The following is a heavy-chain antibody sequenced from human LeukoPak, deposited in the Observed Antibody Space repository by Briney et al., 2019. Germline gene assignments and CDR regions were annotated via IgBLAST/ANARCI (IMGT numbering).Heavy chain of an antibody. CDR3: ARHYYGSGSYYFDY. Sequence: GGSLTLSWAVAGFTFSSYWMSWVRQAPGKVMGWVANIKQDGSEKYYVDSVKGRFTISRDNAKNSLYLQMNSLRAEDTAVYYCARHYYGSGSYYFDYWGQGTLVTVSS. CDR2: IKQDGSEK. V-gene: IGHV3-7*01. D-gene: IGHD3-10*01. CDR1: GFTFSSYW. J-gene: IGHJ4*02.